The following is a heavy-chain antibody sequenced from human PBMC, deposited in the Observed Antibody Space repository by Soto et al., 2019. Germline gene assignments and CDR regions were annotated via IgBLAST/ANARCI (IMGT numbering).Heavy chain of an antibody. J-gene: IGHJ6*02. CDR2: MSMDGTQK. CDR1: GFDFYNYC. V-gene: IGHV3-30*03. D-gene: IGHD3-10*02. Sequence: QVRLVESGGGVVQPGGSLRLSCAASGFDFYNYCMHWVRQAPGKGLEWVAIMSMDGTQKYYTDSVKGRFTISRDNSKSMFFLQMSSLRPEDTAVYFCARDRVPYVYFYYGMDVWGQGTTVTVSS. CDR3: ARDRVPYVYFYYGMDV.